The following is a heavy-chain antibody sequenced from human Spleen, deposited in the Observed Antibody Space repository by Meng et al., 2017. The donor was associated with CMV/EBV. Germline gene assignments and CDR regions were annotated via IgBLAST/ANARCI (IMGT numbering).Heavy chain of an antibody. V-gene: IGHV5-51*01. CDR3: ARTGGEFNWFDP. D-gene: IGHD3-16*01. Sequence: CKGSGYSFTSYWIGSVGQMPGKGLEWMGIVYPGDSDTRYSPSFQGQVTISADKSISAAYLQWSSLKASDTAMYYCARTGGEFNWFDPWGQGTLVTVSS. CDR1: GYSFTSYW. J-gene: IGHJ5*02. CDR2: VYPGDSDT.